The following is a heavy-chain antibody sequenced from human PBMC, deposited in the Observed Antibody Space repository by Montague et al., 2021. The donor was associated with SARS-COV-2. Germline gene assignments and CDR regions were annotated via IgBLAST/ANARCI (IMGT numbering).Heavy chain of an antibody. CDR1: GFTFSSCA. J-gene: IGHJ6*02. D-gene: IGHD6-13*01. CDR3: ASAWSGMAAAYYYYGMDV. V-gene: IGHV3-30*04. Sequence: SLRLSCAASGFTFSSCAMHWVRQAPGKGLEWVAVISYDGSNKYYADSVKGRFTISRDNSKNTLYLQMNSLRAEDTAVYYCASAWSGMAAAYYYYGMDVWGQGTTVTASS. CDR2: ISYDGSNK.